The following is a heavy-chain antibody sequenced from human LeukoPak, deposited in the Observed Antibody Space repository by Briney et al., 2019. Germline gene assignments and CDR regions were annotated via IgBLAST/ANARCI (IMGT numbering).Heavy chain of an antibody. CDR2: MNPKSGNT. D-gene: IGHD3-10*01. CDR3: AREKGTMAREMALET. J-gene: IGHJ3*01. V-gene: IGHV1-8*01. CDR1: GYTFTSYD. Sequence: ASVTVSCKASGYTFTSYDINWVRQAPGQGLEWMGWMNPKSGNTGYAQKFQGRVAMTRDASISTAYMELSSLKYEDTAVYYCAREKGTMAREMALETWGQGTMVTVSS.